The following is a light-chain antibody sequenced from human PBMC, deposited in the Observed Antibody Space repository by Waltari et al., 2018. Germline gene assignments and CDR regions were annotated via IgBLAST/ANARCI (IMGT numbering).Light chain of an antibody. Sequence: QSVLTQPPSVSGAPGQRVTIPCTGSSPNIGAGYDVHWYQQLPGTAPKPLNYGNSNRPSGVPDRFSGSKSGTSASLAITGLQAEDEADYYCQSYDSSLSGSVFGGGTKLTVL. V-gene: IGLV1-40*01. CDR2: GNS. CDR3: QSYDSSLSGSV. CDR1: SPNIGAGYD. J-gene: IGLJ2*01.